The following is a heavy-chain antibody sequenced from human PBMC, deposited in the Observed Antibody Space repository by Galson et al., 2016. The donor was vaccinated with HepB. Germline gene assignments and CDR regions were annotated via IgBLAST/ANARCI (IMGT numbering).Heavy chain of an antibody. J-gene: IGHJ4*02. D-gene: IGHD6-19*01. Sequence: SLRLSCAASGFAFSIYAMHWVRQAPGKGLEWVALISHDGTKKYFADSVKGRVTIARDNSKNTLYLRMDRLRPEDTAVYYCARVLAVAGTYFDSWGQGTLVTVSS. V-gene: IGHV3-30-3*01. CDR3: ARVLAVAGTYFDS. CDR1: GFAFSIYA. CDR2: ISHDGTKK.